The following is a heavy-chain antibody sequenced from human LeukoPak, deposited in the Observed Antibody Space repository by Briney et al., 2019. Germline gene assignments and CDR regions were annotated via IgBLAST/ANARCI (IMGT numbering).Heavy chain of an antibody. CDR2: FDPEDGEL. CDR1: GYTLTEFS. V-gene: IGHV1-24*01. CDR3: ARDQRYCSGGSCYPDWFDP. Sequence: ASVKVSCKISGYTLTEFSMHWVRQTPGKGLEWMGGFDPEDGELMFAETFQGRLTLTEDTSTDTGFIELSSLSSDDTAVYYCARDQRYCSGGSCYPDWFDPWGQGTLVTVSS. J-gene: IGHJ5*02. D-gene: IGHD2-15*01.